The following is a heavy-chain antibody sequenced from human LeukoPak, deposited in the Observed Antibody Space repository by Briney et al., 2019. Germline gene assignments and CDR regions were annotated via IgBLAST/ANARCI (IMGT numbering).Heavy chain of an antibody. D-gene: IGHD6-13*01. CDR2: INPNSGGT. V-gene: IGHV1-2*02. CDR3: AAERNYGQQPLSA. Sequence: ASVKVSCKASGYTFTGYYMHWVRQAPGQGLEWTGWINPNSGGTNYAQKFQGRVTMTRDTSISTAYMELSRLRSDDTAVYYCAAERNYGQQPLSAWGQGTLVTVSS. J-gene: IGHJ5*02. CDR1: GYTFTGYY.